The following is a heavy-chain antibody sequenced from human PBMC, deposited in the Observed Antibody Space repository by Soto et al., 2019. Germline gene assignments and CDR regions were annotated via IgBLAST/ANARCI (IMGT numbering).Heavy chain of an antibody. CDR3: ARERPSMVGATHFDY. V-gene: IGHV1-69*01. Sequence: QVQLVQSGAEVKKPGSSVKVSCKASGGTFSSYAISWVRQAPGQGLEWMGGIIPIFGTANYAQQFQGRVTITADESTSTADMELSSLRSEDTAVYYCARERPSMVGATHFDYWGQGTLVTVSS. CDR1: GGTFSSYA. D-gene: IGHD1-26*01. J-gene: IGHJ4*02. CDR2: IIPIFGTA.